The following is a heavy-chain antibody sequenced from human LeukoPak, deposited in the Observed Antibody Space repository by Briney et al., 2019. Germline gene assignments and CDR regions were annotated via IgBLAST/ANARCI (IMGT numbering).Heavy chain of an antibody. D-gene: IGHD6-13*01. V-gene: IGHV3-53*01. CDR3: ASKGLSSWFEY. CDR1: GFTVNSKY. Sequence: GGSLRLSCAASGFTVNSKYMTWVRQAPGKGLEWVSLMYSSGPTYYADSVKGRFTISTDNSKNTLYLQMNSLRAEDTAVYYCASKGLSSWFEYWGQGTLVTVSS. J-gene: IGHJ4*02. CDR2: MYSSGPT.